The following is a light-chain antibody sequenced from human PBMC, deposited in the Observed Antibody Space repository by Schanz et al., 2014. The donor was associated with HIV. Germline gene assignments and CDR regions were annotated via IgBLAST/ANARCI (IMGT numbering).Light chain of an antibody. Sequence: QSALTQPASVSGSPGQSITISCTGTSSDVGGYNYVSWYQQHPGKAPKLMIYDVNNRPSGASNRFSGSKSGNAASLTISGLQSDDEAYYHCCSYAGTYTWVFGGGTKLTVL. J-gene: IGLJ3*02. CDR1: SSDVGGYNY. CDR3: CSYAGTYTWV. V-gene: IGLV2-14*01. CDR2: DVN.